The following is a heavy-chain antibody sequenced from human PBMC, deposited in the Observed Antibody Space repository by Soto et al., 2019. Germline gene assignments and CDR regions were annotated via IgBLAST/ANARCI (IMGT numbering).Heavy chain of an antibody. CDR2: IYYSGST. V-gene: IGHV4-61*01. J-gene: IGHJ5*02. CDR1: GGSVSSGSYY. CDR3: ARDYGSARRWFDP. Sequence: PSETLSLTCTVSGGSVSSGSYYWSWIRQPPGKGLEWIGYIYYSGSTNYNPSLKSRVTISVDTSKNQFSLKLSSVTAADTAVYYCARDYGSARRWFDPWGQGTLVTVSS. D-gene: IGHD3-10*01.